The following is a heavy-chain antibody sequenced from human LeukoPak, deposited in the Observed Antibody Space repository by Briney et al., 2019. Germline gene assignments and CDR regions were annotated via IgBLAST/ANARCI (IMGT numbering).Heavy chain of an antibody. V-gene: IGHV1-69*04. CDR1: GGTFSSYA. D-gene: IGHD3-22*01. CDR3: ARAIRDYYDNSGYSYYFDY. Sequence: SVKVSCKASGGTFSSYAISWVRQAPGHGLEWMGRIIPILGIPNYAQKFQGRVTITADKSTNTAYMELSSLRFEDTAVYYCARAIRDYYDNSGYSYYFDYWGQGTLVTVSS. CDR2: IIPILGIP. J-gene: IGHJ4*02.